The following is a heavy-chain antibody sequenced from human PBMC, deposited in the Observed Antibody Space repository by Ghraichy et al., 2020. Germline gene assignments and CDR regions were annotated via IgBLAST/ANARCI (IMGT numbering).Heavy chain of an antibody. CDR1: GYSFTSFG. CDR2: ISAYNGRT. J-gene: IGHJ4*02. CDR3: AREAYYGSEGRGGFDY. Sequence: ASVKVSCKASGYSFTSFGFSWVRQAPGQGLEWMGWISAYNGRTNYAQRFQGRVTMTTDTSTTTAYMELRSLRSDDTGVYYCAREAYYGSEGRGGFDYWGQVTLVTVSS. V-gene: IGHV1-18*04. D-gene: IGHD3-10*01.